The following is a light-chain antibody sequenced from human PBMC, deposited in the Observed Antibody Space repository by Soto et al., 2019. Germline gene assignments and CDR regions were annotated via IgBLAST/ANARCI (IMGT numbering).Light chain of an antibody. CDR3: QQLNSCPLT. CDR1: QDFNNY. V-gene: IGKV1-9*01. J-gene: IGKJ4*01. Sequence: DIKIAESPSTLPSAVGDGITMSCLASQDFNNYLAWYQQKPGEAPKLLMYVASTLQSGVPSRFSCSGSGTEFTPTISSLQPDEFATYFCQQLNSCPLTFGGGTKVDIK. CDR2: VAS.